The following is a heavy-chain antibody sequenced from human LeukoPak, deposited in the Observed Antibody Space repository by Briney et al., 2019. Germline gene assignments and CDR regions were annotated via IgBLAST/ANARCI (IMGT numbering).Heavy chain of an antibody. CDR2: IYYSGRT. V-gene: IGHV4-59*01. Sequence: SETLSLTCTVSGGSISSYYWSWIRQPPGRGLEWIGYIYYSGRTSYNPSLKSRVTISVDTSKNQFSLRLSSVTAADTAVYYCARGGAMIVVGDPFDPWGQGTLVTVSS. D-gene: IGHD3-22*01. J-gene: IGHJ5*02. CDR1: GGSISSYY. CDR3: ARGGAMIVVGDPFDP.